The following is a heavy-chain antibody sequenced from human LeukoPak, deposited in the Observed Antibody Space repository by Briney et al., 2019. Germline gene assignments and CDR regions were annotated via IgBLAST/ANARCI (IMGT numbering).Heavy chain of an antibody. CDR3: AKSVFRGEYSNQ. CDR2: ISGSGDST. J-gene: IGHJ1*01. V-gene: IGHV3-23*01. Sequence: GGSLRLSCAASGFTFGNYVMSWVRQALGKGLEWVSSISGSGDSTYYSDSVKGRFTISRDNSKNTLYLQMNSPRADDTAIYYCAKSVFRGEYSNQWGQGTLVTVSS. CDR1: GFTFGNYV.